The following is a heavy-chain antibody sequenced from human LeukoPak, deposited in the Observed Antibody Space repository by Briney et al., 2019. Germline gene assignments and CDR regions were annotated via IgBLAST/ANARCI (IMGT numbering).Heavy chain of an antibody. CDR3: ARDKWLVL. CDR2: IYYSGST. J-gene: IGHJ4*02. CDR1: GGSISSYY. Sequence: SETLSLTCTVSGGSISSYYWSWIRQPPGKGLEWIGYIYYSGSTNHNPSLKSRVTISVDTSKNQFSLKLSSVTAADTAVYYCARDKWLVLWGQGTLVTVSS. D-gene: IGHD6-19*01. V-gene: IGHV4-59*12.